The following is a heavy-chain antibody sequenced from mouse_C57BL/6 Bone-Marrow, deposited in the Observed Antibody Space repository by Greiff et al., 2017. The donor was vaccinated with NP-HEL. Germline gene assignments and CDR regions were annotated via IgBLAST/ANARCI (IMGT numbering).Heavy chain of an antibody. Sequence: DVQLVESGGGLVQPGGSMKLSCVASGFTFSNYWMNWVRQSPEKGLEWVAQIRLKSDNYATHYAESVKGRFTISRDDSKSSVYLQMNNLRAEDTGIYYCTAYYSNSYYFDYWGQGTTLTVSS. J-gene: IGHJ2*01. CDR3: TAYYSNSYYFDY. CDR2: IRLKSDNYAT. V-gene: IGHV6-3*01. CDR1: GFTFSNYW. D-gene: IGHD2-5*01.